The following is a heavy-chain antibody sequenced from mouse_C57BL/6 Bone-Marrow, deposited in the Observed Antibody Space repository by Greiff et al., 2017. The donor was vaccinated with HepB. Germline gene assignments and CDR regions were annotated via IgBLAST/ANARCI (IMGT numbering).Heavy chain of an antibody. J-gene: IGHJ3*01. Sequence: VKLMESDAELVKPGASVKISCKVSGYTFTDHTIHWMKQRPEQGLEWIGYIYPRDGSTKYNEKFKGKATLTADKSSSTAYMQLNSLTSEDSAVYFCAVAYYSNYDLAWFAYWGQGTLVTVSA. CDR2: IYPRDGST. CDR1: GYTFTDHT. D-gene: IGHD2-5*01. V-gene: IGHV1-78*01. CDR3: AVAYYSNYDLAWFAY.